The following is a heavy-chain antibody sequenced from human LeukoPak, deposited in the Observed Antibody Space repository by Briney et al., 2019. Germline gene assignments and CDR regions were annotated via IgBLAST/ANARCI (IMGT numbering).Heavy chain of an antibody. CDR2: INHSGST. J-gene: IGHJ2*01. Sequence: PSETLSLTCAVYGGSFSGYYWSWVRQPPEKGLEWTGEINHSGSTNYNPSLKSRVTISVDTSKNQFSLKLSSVTAADTAVYYCARDPGEPQRYWYFDLWGRGTLVTVSS. V-gene: IGHV4-34*01. D-gene: IGHD3-10*01. CDR1: GGSFSGYY. CDR3: ARDPGEPQRYWYFDL.